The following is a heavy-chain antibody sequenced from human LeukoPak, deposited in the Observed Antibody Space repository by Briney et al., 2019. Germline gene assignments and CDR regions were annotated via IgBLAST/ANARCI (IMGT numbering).Heavy chain of an antibody. Sequence: PSETLSVTSTVSGSTTVYSRSWIRQPPGKGLDWIGYIYTSGTTNYNPSLERRVTISADTSKNQFSLDLSSVTAADTAVYYCARQKCTSTSCQTQNAFDIWGQGTMVTVSS. D-gene: IGHD2-2*01. CDR1: GSTTVYS. CDR3: ARQKCTSTSCQTQNAFDI. V-gene: IGHV4-4*09. CDR2: IYTSGTT. J-gene: IGHJ3*02.